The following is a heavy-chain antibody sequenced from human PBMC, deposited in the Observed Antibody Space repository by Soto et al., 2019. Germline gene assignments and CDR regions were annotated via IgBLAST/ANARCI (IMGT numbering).Heavy chain of an antibody. CDR2: ISSSSSTI. Sequence: EVQLVESGGGLVQPGGSLRLSCAASGFTFSSYSMNWVRQAPGKGLEWVSYISSSSSTIYYADSVKGRFTISRDNAKNSLYLQMNSLRAEDTAVYYCARGSSYYGMDVWGQGTTVTVSS. V-gene: IGHV3-48*01. CDR3: ARGSSYYGMDV. J-gene: IGHJ6*02. CDR1: GFTFSSYS.